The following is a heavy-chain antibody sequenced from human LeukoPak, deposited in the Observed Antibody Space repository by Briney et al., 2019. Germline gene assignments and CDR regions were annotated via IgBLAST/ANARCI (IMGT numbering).Heavy chain of an antibody. J-gene: IGHJ4*02. CDR1: GGSISSSSYY. D-gene: IGHD2-2*01. CDR2: IYYSGST. CDR3: ARICSSTSCQVDY. Sequence: SETLSLTCTVSGGSISSSSYYWGWIRQPPGKGLEWIGSIYYSGSTYYNPSLKSRVTISVDTSNNQFSLKLSSVTATDTAVYYCARICSSTSCQVDYWGQGTLVTVSS. V-gene: IGHV4-39*01.